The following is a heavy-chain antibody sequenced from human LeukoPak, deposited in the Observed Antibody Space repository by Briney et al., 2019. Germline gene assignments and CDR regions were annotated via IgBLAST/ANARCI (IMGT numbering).Heavy chain of an antibody. Sequence: PGGYLRLSCAASGFTFDDYAMHWVRQAPGKGLEWVSGISWNSGSIGYAHSVKGRFTISRDNAKNSLYLQMNSLRAEDTALYYCAKDKSSGDWYFDLWGRGTLVTVSS. CDR3: AKDKSSGDWYFDL. J-gene: IGHJ2*01. CDR1: GFTFDDYA. CDR2: ISWNSGSI. V-gene: IGHV3-9*01. D-gene: IGHD6-19*01.